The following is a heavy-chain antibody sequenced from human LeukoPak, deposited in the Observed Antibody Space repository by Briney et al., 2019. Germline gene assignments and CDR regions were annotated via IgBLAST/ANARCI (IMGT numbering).Heavy chain of an antibody. CDR2: TIPIFGTA. J-gene: IGHJ6*02. Sequence: SVKVSCKASGGTFSSYAISWVRQAPGQGLEWMGGTIPIFGTANYAQKFQGRVTITADESTSTAYMELSSLRSEDTAVYYCARVYGSYSSGWTEYYYGMDVWGQGTTVTVSS. CDR3: ARVYGSYSSGWTEYYYGMDV. V-gene: IGHV1-69*13. CDR1: GGTFSSYA. D-gene: IGHD6-19*01.